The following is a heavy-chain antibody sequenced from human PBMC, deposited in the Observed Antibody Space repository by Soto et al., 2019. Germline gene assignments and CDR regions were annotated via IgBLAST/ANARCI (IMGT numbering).Heavy chain of an antibody. CDR2: INHSGST. CDR3: ARDDTRGYCSSTSCRRKLDY. D-gene: IGHD2-2*01. V-gene: IGHV4-34*01. CDR1: GGSFSGYY. J-gene: IGHJ4*02. Sequence: PSETLSLTCAVYGGSFSGYYWSWIRQPPGKGLEWIGEINHSGSTNYNPSLKSRVTISVDTSKNQFSLKLSSVTAADTAVYYCARDDTRGYCSSTSCRRKLDYWGQGTLVTVSS.